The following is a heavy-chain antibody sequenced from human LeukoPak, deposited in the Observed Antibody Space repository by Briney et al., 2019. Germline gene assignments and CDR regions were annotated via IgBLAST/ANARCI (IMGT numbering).Heavy chain of an antibody. J-gene: IGHJ4*02. CDR3: ARARPPTYYYDSSGYGNYYFDY. CDR2: IYTSGST. V-gene: IGHV4-61*02. Sequence: PSQTLSLTCTASGGSISSGSYYWSWIRQPAGKGLEWIGRIYTSGSTNYNPSLKSRVTISVDTSKNQFSLKLSSVTAADTAVYYCARARPPTYYYDSSGYGNYYFDYWGQGTLVTVSS. CDR1: GGSISSGSYY. D-gene: IGHD3-22*01.